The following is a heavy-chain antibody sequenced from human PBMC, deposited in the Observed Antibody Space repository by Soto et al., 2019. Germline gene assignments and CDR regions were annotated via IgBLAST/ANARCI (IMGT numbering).Heavy chain of an antibody. J-gene: IGHJ4*02. CDR3: ASADDYGDFYGY. CDR1: GVSISSSSYY. V-gene: IGHV4-39*01. Sequence: PSETLSLTCTVSGVSISSSSYYWGWIRQPPGKGLEWIGSIYYSGSTYYNPSLKSRVTISVDTSKNQLSLKLSSVTAADTAVYYCASADDYGDFYGYWGQGTLVTVSS. CDR2: IYYSGST. D-gene: IGHD4-17*01.